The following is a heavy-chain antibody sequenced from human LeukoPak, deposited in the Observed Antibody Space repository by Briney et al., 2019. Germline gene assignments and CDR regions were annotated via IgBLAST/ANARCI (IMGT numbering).Heavy chain of an antibody. Sequence: PGGSLRLSCAASGFTFSSYGMHGVRQAPGKGLEWVAFIRYDGSNKYYADSVKGRFTISRDNSKNALYLQMNSLRAEDTAVYYCAKEGDCSSTSCYYRGEYYFDYWGQGTLVTVSS. J-gene: IGHJ4*02. CDR1: GFTFSSYG. CDR3: AKEGDCSSTSCYYRGEYYFDY. D-gene: IGHD2-2*01. CDR2: IRYDGSNK. V-gene: IGHV3-30*02.